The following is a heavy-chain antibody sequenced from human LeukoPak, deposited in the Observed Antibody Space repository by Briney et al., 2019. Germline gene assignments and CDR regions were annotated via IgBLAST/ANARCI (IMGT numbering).Heavy chain of an antibody. CDR3: ARVYYYYYGMDV. CDR2: IYSGGST. CDR1: GFTVSSNY. J-gene: IGHJ6*02. V-gene: IGHV3-66*01. Sequence: PGGSLRLSCAASGFTVSSNYMSWVRQAPGKGLEWVSVIYSGGSTYYADSVKGRFTISRDNSKNTLYLQMNSLSAEDTAVYYCARVYYYYYGMDVWGQGTTVTVSS.